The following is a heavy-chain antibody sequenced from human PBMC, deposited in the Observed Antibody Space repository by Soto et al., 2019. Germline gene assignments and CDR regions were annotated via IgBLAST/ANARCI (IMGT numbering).Heavy chain of an antibody. Sequence: EVQLVESGGGLVQPGGSLRLSCAASGFTFTSCSMNWVRQAPGKGLEWVSYISSTGSTMYYADSVKGRFTMSRDNAKNSVYLQMNSLRDEDTAVYYCARETSLHYWGQGTLVTVSS. J-gene: IGHJ4*02. D-gene: IGHD6-6*01. CDR1: GFTFTSCS. V-gene: IGHV3-48*02. CDR3: ARETSLHY. CDR2: ISSTGSTM.